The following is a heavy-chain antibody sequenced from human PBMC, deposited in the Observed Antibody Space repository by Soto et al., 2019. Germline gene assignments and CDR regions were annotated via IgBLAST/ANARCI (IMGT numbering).Heavy chain of an antibody. V-gene: IGHV3-33*01. CDR1: GFTFSSYG. J-gene: IGHJ4*02. CDR2: IWYDGSNK. D-gene: IGHD6-13*01. CDR3: ARDSGSSWHNLFDY. Sequence: GGSLRLSCAASGFTFSSYGMHWVRQAPGKGLEWVAVIWYDGSNKYYADSVKGRFTISRDNSKNTLYLQMNSLRAEDTAVYYCARDSGSSWHNLFDYWGQGSLVIVSS.